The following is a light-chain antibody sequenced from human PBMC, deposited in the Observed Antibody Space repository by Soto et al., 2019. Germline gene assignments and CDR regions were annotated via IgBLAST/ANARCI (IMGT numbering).Light chain of an antibody. J-gene: IGKJ5*01. V-gene: IGKV3-11*01. CDR2: DAS. CDR1: QSVSSY. CDR3: HQRQYWPPIT. Sequence: EIVLTKSPATLTLSPGERATLSCRASQSVSSYLDWYQQKPGQAPRLLISDASNRATGIPARFSGSGSGTDFTLTISSLEPEDFAVYYCHQRQYWPPITFGQGTRLEIK.